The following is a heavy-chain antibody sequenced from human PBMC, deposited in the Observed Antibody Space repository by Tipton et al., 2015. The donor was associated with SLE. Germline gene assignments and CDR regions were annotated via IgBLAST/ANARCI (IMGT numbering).Heavy chain of an antibody. D-gene: IGHD2-2*01. V-gene: IGHV4-4*07. Sequence: PGLVKPSETLSLTCTVSGGSISSHYWSWIRQPAGKGLEWIGRVYSSGSTIYNPSIKSRITLSLDTSKNQFSLRVNSATAADTAIYYCATQYCSSTSCYEALGSWGQGTLVTVSS. CDR1: GGSISSHY. J-gene: IGHJ4*02. CDR2: VYSSGST. CDR3: ATQYCSSTSCYEALGS.